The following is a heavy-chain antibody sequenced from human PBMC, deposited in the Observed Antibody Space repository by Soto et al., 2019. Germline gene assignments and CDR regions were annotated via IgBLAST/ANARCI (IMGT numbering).Heavy chain of an antibody. J-gene: IGHJ6*02. Sequence: TRCLTCTVSCSSVSSATHYWNWIRQPPGKPLEWIGYMYYSGSTNYNPSLRMLVTISFERSNDQLSMKMSYVKAEDTAVYYCARTRDNNINTYSDLAGWAQGTTVTVA. CDR3: ARTRDNNINTYSDLAG. D-gene: IGHD1-20*01. V-gene: IGHV4-61*01. CDR2: MYYSGST. CDR1: CSSVSSATHY.